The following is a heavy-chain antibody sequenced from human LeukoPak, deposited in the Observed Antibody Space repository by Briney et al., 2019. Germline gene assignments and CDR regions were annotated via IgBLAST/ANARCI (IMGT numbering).Heavy chain of an antibody. CDR1: GYTFNGYY. CDR3: ARDPRGYSGYDMN. V-gene: IGHV1-2*06. J-gene: IGHJ4*02. CDR2: INPNSGGT. Sequence: SVKVSCKASGYTFNGYYMQWVRQAPAQGLEWRGRINPNSGGTDSAQKFQGRVTMTIDTSINTAYMELSSLTSDDTAVYYCARDPRGYSGYDMNWGQGTLVTVSS. D-gene: IGHD5-12*01.